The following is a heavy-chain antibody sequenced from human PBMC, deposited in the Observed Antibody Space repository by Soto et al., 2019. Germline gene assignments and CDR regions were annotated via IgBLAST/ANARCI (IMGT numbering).Heavy chain of an antibody. CDR1: GYTFTSYG. CDR2: ISAYNGNT. D-gene: IGHD3-3*01. CDR3: ARVSRYDFSYWFDP. J-gene: IGHJ5*02. Sequence: ASVKVSCKASGYTFTSYGISWVRQAPGQGLEWMGWISAYNGNTNYAQKLQGRVTMTTDTSTSTAYMELRSLRSDDTAVYYCARVSRYDFSYWFDPWGQGTLVTVSS. V-gene: IGHV1-18*04.